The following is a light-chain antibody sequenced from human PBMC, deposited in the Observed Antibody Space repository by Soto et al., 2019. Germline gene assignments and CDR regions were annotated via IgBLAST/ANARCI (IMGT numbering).Light chain of an antibody. J-gene: IGLJ1*01. CDR2: DVS. Sequence: QSALTQPASVSGSPGQSSTIFCTGTSSDVGGYNYVSWYQQHPGKAPKLMIYDVSNRPSGVSNRFSGSKSGNTASLTISGLQAEDEADYYCSSYTSSSTPPYVFGTGTKV. CDR3: SSYTSSSTPPYV. CDR1: SSDVGGYNY. V-gene: IGLV2-14*01.